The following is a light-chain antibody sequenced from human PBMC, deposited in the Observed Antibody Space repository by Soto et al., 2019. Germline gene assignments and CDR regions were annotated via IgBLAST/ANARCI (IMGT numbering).Light chain of an antibody. Sequence: QSALTQPPSASGSPGQSVTNSCTGTSSDVGGYNYVSWYQQHPGKAPKLMIYEVSKRPSGVPDRFSGSKSGNTASLTVSGLQAEDEADYYCSSYAGSNNFDVVFGGGTKLTVL. CDR1: SSDVGGYNY. V-gene: IGLV2-8*01. CDR3: SSYAGSNNFDVV. CDR2: EVS. J-gene: IGLJ2*01.